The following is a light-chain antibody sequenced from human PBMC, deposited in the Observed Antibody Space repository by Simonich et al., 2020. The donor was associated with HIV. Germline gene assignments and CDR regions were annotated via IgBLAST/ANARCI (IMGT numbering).Light chain of an antibody. CDR3: SSYTSSSTWV. CDR1: SGDIGGDKY. Sequence: SALTQPASVSGSPGQSITISCTGTSGDIGGDKYVSWYQQHPGTAPKLMLYDVTTRPSGVSNRFSCSKSGNTASLTISGLQAEDEADYYCSSYTSSSTWVFGGGTKLTVL. V-gene: IGLV2-14*01. CDR2: DVT. J-gene: IGLJ3*02.